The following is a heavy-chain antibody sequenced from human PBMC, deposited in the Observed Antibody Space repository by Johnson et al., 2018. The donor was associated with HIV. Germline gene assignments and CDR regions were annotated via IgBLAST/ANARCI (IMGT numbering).Heavy chain of an antibody. CDR3: AKDVVWNSGSYWDAFDV. V-gene: IGHV3-30*02. CDR2: IRYDGSNK. J-gene: IGHJ3*01. Sequence: QVQLVESGGGVVQPGGSLRLSCAASGFTLRSYGMHWVRQAPGKGLEWVTFIRYDGSNKYYADSVKGRFTVSRDNSKNTLYLHMNSLKPEDTAVYYCAKDVVWNSGSYWDAFDVWGQGTKVTVSS. CDR1: GFTLRSYG. D-gene: IGHD1-26*01.